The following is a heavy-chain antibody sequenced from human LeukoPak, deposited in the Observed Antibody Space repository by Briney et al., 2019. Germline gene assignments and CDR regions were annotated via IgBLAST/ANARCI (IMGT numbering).Heavy chain of an antibody. V-gene: IGHV3-20*04. CDR1: GFTFDDYG. D-gene: IGHD2-15*01. Sequence: PGGSLRLSCAASGFTFDDYGMSWVRQAPGKGLEWVSGINWNGGGTGYADSVKGRFTISRDNAKNSLYLQMNSLRAEDTALYYCARTNGYCSGGSCYDYFDYWGQGTLVTVSS. CDR3: ARTNGYCSGGSCYDYFDY. CDR2: INWNGGGT. J-gene: IGHJ4*02.